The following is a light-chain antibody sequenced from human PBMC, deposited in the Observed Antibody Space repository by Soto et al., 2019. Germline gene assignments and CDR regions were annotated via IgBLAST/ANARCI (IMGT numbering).Light chain of an antibody. CDR1: QDINTW. CDR3: QQTNIFPFT. J-gene: IGKJ2*01. CDR2: AAS. Sequence: DIQMTQSPSSVSAFVGDRVTFTCRASQDINTWLVWYQQKPGKAPKLLIYAASTLQGAVPSRFSGRGSGKDFSLTSSSRQPEDFATYFCQQTNIFPFTFGQGTKLEI. V-gene: IGKV1D-12*01.